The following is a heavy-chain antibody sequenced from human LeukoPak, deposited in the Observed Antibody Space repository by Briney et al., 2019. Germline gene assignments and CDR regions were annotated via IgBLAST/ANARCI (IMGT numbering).Heavy chain of an antibody. CDR2: INPNSGGT. Sequence: GASVKVSCKASGYTFTSYAMNWVRQAPGQGLEWMGWINPNSGGTNYAQKFQGRVTMTRDTSISTAYMELSRLRSDDTAVYYCARVRGVRGSSGSDYFDYWGQGTLVTVSS. CDR3: ARVRGVRGSSGSDYFDY. CDR1: GYTFTSYA. V-gene: IGHV1-2*02. D-gene: IGHD3-10*01. J-gene: IGHJ4*02.